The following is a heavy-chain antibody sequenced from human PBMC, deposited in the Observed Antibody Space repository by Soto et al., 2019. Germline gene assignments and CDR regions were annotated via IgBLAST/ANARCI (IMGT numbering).Heavy chain of an antibody. Sequence: SVKVSCKASGGTFSSYAISWVRQAPGQGLEWMGGIIPIFGTANYAQKFQGRVTITTDESTSTAYMELSSLRSEDTAVYYCARLIQLWFGSNWFDPWGQGTLVTVAS. J-gene: IGHJ5*02. CDR2: IIPIFGTA. D-gene: IGHD5-18*01. CDR1: GGTFSSYA. CDR3: ARLIQLWFGSNWFDP. V-gene: IGHV1-69*05.